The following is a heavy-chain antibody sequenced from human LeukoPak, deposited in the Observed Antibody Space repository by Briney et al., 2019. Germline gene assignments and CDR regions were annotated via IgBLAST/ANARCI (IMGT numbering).Heavy chain of an antibody. J-gene: IGHJ4*02. CDR2: ISGSGGST. V-gene: IGHV3-23*01. D-gene: IGHD3-3*01. CDR1: GFTFSSYA. Sequence: GGSLRLSCAASGFTFSSYAMSWVRQAPGKGLEWVSAISGSGGSTYYADSVKGRFTISRDNSKNTLYLQMNSLRAEDTAVYYCATHYDSWSGYSLDYWGQGTLVTVSS. CDR3: ATHYDSWSGYSLDY.